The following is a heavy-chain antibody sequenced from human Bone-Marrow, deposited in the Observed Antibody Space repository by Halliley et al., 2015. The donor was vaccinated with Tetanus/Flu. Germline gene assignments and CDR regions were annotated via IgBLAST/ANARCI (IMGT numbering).Heavy chain of an antibody. CDR3: ANPPPQDGPRDFVLQDYKYGMDV. J-gene: IGHJ6*02. D-gene: IGHD3-10*01. Sequence: KYYADFVRGRFTISRDNGKSTLYLQMNSLRHEDTAVYYCANPPPQDGPRDFVLQDYKYGMDVWGQGTTVTVSS. V-gene: IGHV3-30-3*02. CDR2: K.